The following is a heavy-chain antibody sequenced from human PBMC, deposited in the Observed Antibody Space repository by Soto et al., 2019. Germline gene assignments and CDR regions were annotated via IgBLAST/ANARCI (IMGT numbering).Heavy chain of an antibody. CDR3: AKDRRITMVRGVLRAFDS. CDR1: GFTFSRYP. V-gene: IGHV3-30-3*02. Sequence: PGGSLRLSCAAYGFTFSRYPMHWVRQAPGKGLEWVAGISDDGSNIQYADSVKGRFTISRDNYKNMLYLQMNSLRAEDTAVYYCAKDRRITMVRGVLRAFDSWGQGNLVTVSS. CDR2: ISDDGSNI. D-gene: IGHD3-10*01. J-gene: IGHJ4*01.